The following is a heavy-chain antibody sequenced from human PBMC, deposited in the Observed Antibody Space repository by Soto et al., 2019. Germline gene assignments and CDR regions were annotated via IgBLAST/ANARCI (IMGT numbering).Heavy chain of an antibody. CDR3: AREENCRGGTCYSEYFHH. Sequence: QVQLVQSGAEVKKPGASVKVSCKTSGYIFTAYSMHWVRQAPGQGLEWMSVVNPSGGSAHYAQSFEGRVTLTRDTSTSTFYMELSSLRSEDTAVYYCAREENCRGGTCYSEYFHHWGQGTLVTDSS. CDR2: VNPSGGSA. CDR1: GYIFTAYS. J-gene: IGHJ1*01. D-gene: IGHD2-15*01. V-gene: IGHV1-46*01.